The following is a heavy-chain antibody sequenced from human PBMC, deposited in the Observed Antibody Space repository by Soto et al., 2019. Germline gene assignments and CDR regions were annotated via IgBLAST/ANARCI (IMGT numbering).Heavy chain of an antibody. V-gene: IGHV1-69*02. CDR3: ARGRAGYSSSGGLEYFQH. Sequence: QVQLVQSGAEVKKPGSSVKVSCKASGGTFSSYTISWVRQAPGQGLEWMGRIIPILGIANYAQKFQGRVTITADKSTSTAYMELSSLRSEDTAVYYCARGRAGYSSSGGLEYFQHWGQGTLVTVSS. J-gene: IGHJ1*01. CDR1: GGTFSSYT. CDR2: IIPILGIA. D-gene: IGHD6-13*01.